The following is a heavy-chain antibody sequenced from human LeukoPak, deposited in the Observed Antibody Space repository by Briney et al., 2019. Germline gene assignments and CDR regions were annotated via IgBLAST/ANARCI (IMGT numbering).Heavy chain of an antibody. V-gene: IGHV1-8*03. CDR3: ARTNPPVTGYSSSWYVENAFDI. D-gene: IGHD6-13*01. CDR1: GYTFTGYY. J-gene: IGHJ3*02. Sequence: GASVKVSCKASGYTFTGYYMHWVRQAPGQGLEWMGWMNPNSGNTGYAQKFQGRVTITRNTSISTAYMELSSLRSEDTAVYYCARTNPPVTGYSSSWYVENAFDIWGQGTMVTVSS. CDR2: MNPNSGNT.